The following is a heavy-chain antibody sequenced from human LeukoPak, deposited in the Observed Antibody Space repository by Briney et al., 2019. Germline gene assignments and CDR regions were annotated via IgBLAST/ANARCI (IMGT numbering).Heavy chain of an antibody. CDR3: TKEGSSFDY. Sequence: GGSLRLSCAASGFTFDDYTMHWVRQAPGKGLEWVSGISWNSGSIGYADSVKGRFTISRDNAKNSLYLQMNSLRAEDTALYYCTKEGSSFDYWGQGTLVTVSS. V-gene: IGHV3-9*01. J-gene: IGHJ4*02. CDR2: ISWNSGSI. CDR1: GFTFDDYT. D-gene: IGHD2-2*01.